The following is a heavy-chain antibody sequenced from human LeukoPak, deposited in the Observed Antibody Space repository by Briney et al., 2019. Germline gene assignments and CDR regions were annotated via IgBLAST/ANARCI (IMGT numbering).Heavy chain of an antibody. CDR1: GFTFSSYD. D-gene: IGHD3-10*01. J-gene: IGHJ4*02. CDR2: ISSDGSNK. V-gene: IGHV3-30*18. CDR3: AKAREVWFGELGRY. Sequence: PGGSLRLSCAASGFTFSSYDMHWVRQAPGKGLEWVAVISSDGSNKYYADSVQGRFTISRDNSKNTLYLQMNSLRAEDTAVYYCAKAREVWFGELGRYWGQGTLVTVSS.